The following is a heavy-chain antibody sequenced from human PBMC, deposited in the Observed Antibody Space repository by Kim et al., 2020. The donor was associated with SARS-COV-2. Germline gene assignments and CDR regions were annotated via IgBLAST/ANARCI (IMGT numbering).Heavy chain of an antibody. Sequence: SVKVSCKASGGTFSSYAISWVRQAPGQGLEWMGGIIPIFGTANYAQKFQGRVTITADESTSTAYMELSSLRSEDTAVYYCARGYCSSTSCLLFGRLAFDIWGQGTMVTVSS. J-gene: IGHJ3*02. CDR1: GGTFSSYA. V-gene: IGHV1-69*13. D-gene: IGHD2-2*01. CDR3: ARGYCSSTSCLLFGRLAFDI. CDR2: IIPIFGTA.